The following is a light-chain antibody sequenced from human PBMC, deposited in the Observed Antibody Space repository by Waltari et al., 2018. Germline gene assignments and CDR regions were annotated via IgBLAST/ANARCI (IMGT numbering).Light chain of an antibody. J-gene: IGLJ1*01. CDR1: SRDVGDYDY. V-gene: IGLV2-14*01. CDR2: DVS. CDR3: ASYTATSTPYV. Sequence: QSALTQPASVSGSPGQSIAISCTGTSRDVGDYDYFCWYQQHPGKAPKLLIYDVSNRPSGVSTRFFGSKSGNTASLTISGLQAEDEADYYCASYTATSTPYVFGTGTKVTVL.